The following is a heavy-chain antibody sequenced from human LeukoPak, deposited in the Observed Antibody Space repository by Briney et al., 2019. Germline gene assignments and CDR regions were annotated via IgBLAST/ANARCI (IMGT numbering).Heavy chain of an antibody. CDR2: ISGSGGST. J-gene: IGHJ4*02. CDR1: GFTFSSYA. Sequence: GGSLRPSCAASGFTFSSYAMSWVRQAPGKGLEWVSAISGSGGSTYYADSVKGRFTISRDNSKNTLYLQMNSLRAEDTAVYYCATYYDSSGYWSPFDYWGQGTLVTVSS. V-gene: IGHV3-23*01. CDR3: ATYYDSSGYWSPFDY. D-gene: IGHD3-22*01.